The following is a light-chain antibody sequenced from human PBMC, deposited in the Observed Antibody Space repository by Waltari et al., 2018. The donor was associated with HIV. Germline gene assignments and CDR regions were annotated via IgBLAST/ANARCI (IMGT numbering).Light chain of an antibody. CDR3: SSSRV. J-gene: IGLJ3*02. CDR2: EVS. CDR1: RSAVGGYKY. V-gene: IGLV2-8*01. Sequence: QSALSQPPSASGSPGQSVTISCTGTRSAVGGYKYVSWYQQHPGKAPKLMSYEVSKRPSGVPDRFSGSKSGNTASLTVSGLQAEDEADYYCSSSRVFGGGTKLTVL.